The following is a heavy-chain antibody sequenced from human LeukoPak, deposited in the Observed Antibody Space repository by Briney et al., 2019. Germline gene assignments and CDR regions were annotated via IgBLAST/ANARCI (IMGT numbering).Heavy chain of an antibody. CDR1: GFTISTYG. CDR2: ISGSGGST. CDR3: AKGHSSSWYLRPFLDY. J-gene: IGHJ4*02. Sequence: GGSLRLSCVASGFTISTYGMSWVRQAPGKGLEWVSAISGSGGSTYYADSVEGRFTISRDNSKNTLYLQMNSLRAEDTAVYYCAKGHSSSWYLRPFLDYWGQGTLVTVSS. V-gene: IGHV3-23*01. D-gene: IGHD6-13*01.